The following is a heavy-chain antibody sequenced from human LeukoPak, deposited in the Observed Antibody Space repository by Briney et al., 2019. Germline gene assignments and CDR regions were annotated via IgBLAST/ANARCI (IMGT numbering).Heavy chain of an antibody. J-gene: IGHJ4*02. CDR1: GGSITDYF. Sequence: KSSETLSLTCALSGGSITDYFYNWVRQPPGKGLEWIGEINHSGSSTYNPSLKSRVTISVDTSKNQFSLKLSSVTAADTAVYYCARGKYIYDSRPVAGWYFDYWGQGTLVTVSS. CDR2: INHSGSS. D-gene: IGHD3-22*01. V-gene: IGHV4-34*01. CDR3: ARGKYIYDSRPVAGWYFDY.